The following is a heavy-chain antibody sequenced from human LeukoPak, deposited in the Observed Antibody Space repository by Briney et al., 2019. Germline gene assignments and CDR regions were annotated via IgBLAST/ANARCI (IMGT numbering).Heavy chain of an antibody. V-gene: IGHV3-23*01. Sequence: GGSLRLSCAASGFTFSSYAMSWVRQAPGKGLEWVSAISGSGGSTYYADSVKGRFTISRDNSKNTLYLQMNSLRAEDTAVYYCAKGNSSSWYYCYYGMDVWGQGTTVTVSS. J-gene: IGHJ6*02. D-gene: IGHD6-13*01. CDR3: AKGNSSSWYYCYYGMDV. CDR2: ISGSGGST. CDR1: GFTFSSYA.